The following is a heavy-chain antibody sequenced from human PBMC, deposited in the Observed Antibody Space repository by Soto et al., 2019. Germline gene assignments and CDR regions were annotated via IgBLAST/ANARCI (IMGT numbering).Heavy chain of an antibody. J-gene: IGHJ6*02. CDR3: ARASDTAMVELAYYYWGRDV. D-gene: IGHD5-18*01. CDR2: IIPIFGTA. CDR1: GGTFSSYA. V-gene: IGHV1-69*12. Sequence: QVQLVQSGAEVKKPGSSVKVSCKASGGTFSSYAISWVRQAPGQGLEWMGGIIPIFGTANYAQKFQGRVTITADDSTSRAYVELSSLRSEDTAVYYCARASDTAMVELAYYYWGRDVWVQGTKVTVSS.